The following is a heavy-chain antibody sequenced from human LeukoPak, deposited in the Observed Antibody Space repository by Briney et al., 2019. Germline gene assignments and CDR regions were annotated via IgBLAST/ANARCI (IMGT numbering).Heavy chain of an antibody. CDR2: ITPNSGGT. CDR1: GYTFSGYF. J-gene: IGHJ5*02. D-gene: IGHD1-26*01. CDR3: ARPLKSGNYGRFDP. V-gene: IGHV1-2*02. Sequence: GASVKVSCEASGYTFSGYFLHWVRQAPGRGLEWMGWITPNSGGTNYAQKFQGRVTMTRDTSSNTAYMELSSLTSDDTAVYYCARPLKSGNYGRFDPWGQGTLVTVSS.